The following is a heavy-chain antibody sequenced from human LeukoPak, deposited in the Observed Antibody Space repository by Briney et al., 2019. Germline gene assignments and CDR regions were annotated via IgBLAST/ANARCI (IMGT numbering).Heavy chain of an antibody. Sequence: SETLSLTCAVYGGFFSGYYWSWIRQPPAKGVEWMGGINHSGSTNYNPSLKSRVTISVDTSKNQFSLKLSSVTAADTAVYYCARGPTRYSSSWYPHLYFDYWGQGTLVTVSS. J-gene: IGHJ4*02. CDR3: ARGPTRYSSSWYPHLYFDY. V-gene: IGHV4-34*01. CDR1: GGFFSGYY. CDR2: INHSGST. D-gene: IGHD6-13*01.